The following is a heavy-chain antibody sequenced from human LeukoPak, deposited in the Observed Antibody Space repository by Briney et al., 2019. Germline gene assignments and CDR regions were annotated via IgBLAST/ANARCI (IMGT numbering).Heavy chain of an antibody. D-gene: IGHD6-13*01. Sequence: SETLSLTCTVSGVSVTSYYWSWLRQPARKGLEWIGRIYTSWGASSNPSPRSRLTMSVDTSKNQFSLNLSSVTAADTAVYYCARFTKDSSSSSGYYFAYWGQGTLVTVSA. CDR3: ARFTKDSSSSSGYYFAY. CDR2: IYTSWGA. J-gene: IGHJ4*02. CDR1: GVSVTSYY. V-gene: IGHV4-4*07.